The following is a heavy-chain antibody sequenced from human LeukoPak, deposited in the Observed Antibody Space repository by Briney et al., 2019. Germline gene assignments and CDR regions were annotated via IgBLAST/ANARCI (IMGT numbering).Heavy chain of an antibody. CDR1: GGSISSYY. CDR2: IYTSGST. V-gene: IGHV4-4*07. CDR3: VRDFGAGSYRYGMDV. Sequence: SETLSLTCTVSGGSISSYYWSWIRQPAGKGLEWIGRIYTSGSTNYNPSLKSRVTMSVDTSKNQFSLKLSSVTAADTAVYYCVRDFGAGSYRYGMDVWGQGTAVTVSS. J-gene: IGHJ6*02. D-gene: IGHD3-10*01.